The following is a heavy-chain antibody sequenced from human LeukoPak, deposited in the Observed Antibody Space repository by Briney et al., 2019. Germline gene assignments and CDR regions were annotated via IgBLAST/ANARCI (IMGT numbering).Heavy chain of an antibody. CDR1: GFTFSSCG. D-gene: IGHD1-26*01. CDR3: ARDAEDSGSYAFSNPPFDY. V-gene: IGHV3-30*03. J-gene: IGHJ4*02. Sequence: GGSLRLSCAASGFTFSSCGMHWVRQAPGKGLEWVAVISYDGSNKYYADSVKGRFTISRDNSKNTLYLQMNSLRAEDTAVYYCARDAEDSGSYAFSNPPFDYWGQGTLVTVSS. CDR2: ISYDGSNK.